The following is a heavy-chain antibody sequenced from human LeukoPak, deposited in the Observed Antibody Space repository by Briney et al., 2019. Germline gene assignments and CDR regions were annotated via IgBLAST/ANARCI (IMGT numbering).Heavy chain of an antibody. V-gene: IGHV4-39*01. D-gene: IGHD6-19*01. J-gene: IGHJ3*02. CDR1: GGSISSSSYY. CDR2: IYYSGST. Sequence: PSETLSLTCTVSGGSISSSSYYWGWIRQPRGKGLEWIGSIYYSGSTYYNPSLKSRVTISVDTSKNQFSLKLSSVTAADTAVYYCARPRGWTPGAFDIWGQGTMVTVSS. CDR3: ARPRGWTPGAFDI.